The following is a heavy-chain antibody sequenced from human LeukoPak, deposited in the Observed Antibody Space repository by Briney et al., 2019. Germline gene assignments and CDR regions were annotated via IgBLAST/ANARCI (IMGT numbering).Heavy chain of an antibody. V-gene: IGHV1-69*13. J-gene: IGHJ5*02. D-gene: IGHD3-22*01. Sequence: GASVKVSCKASGGTFSSNTISWVRQAPGQGLECMGGIIPIFGTANYAQKFQGRVTITADESTSTAYMELSSLRYEDTAVYYCARDLMVDSSGYYYVRTNWFDPWGQGTLVTVSS. CDR2: IIPIFGTA. CDR1: GGTFSSNT. CDR3: ARDLMVDSSGYYYVRTNWFDP.